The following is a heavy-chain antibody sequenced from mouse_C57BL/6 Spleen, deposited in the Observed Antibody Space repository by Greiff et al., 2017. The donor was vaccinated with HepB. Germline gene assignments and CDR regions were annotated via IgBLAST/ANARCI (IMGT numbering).Heavy chain of an antibody. CDR2: IDPSDSET. D-gene: IGHD2-4*01. CDR1: GYTFTSYW. Sequence: QVQLKQPGAELVRPGSSVKLSCKASGYTFTSYWMHWVKQRPIQGLEWIGNIDPSDSETNYNQKFKDKATLTVDKSSSTAYMQLSSLTSEDSAVYYCAKSRYDYDAPGFDYWGQGTTLTVSS. CDR3: AKSRYDYDAPGFDY. J-gene: IGHJ2*01. V-gene: IGHV1-52*01.